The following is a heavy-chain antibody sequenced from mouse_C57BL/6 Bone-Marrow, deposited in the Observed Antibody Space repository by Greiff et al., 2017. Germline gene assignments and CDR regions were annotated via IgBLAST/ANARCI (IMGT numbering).Heavy chain of an antibody. Sequence: VQLQQPGAELVKPGASVKLSCKASGYTFTSYWMQWVKQRPGQGLEWIGEIDPSDSYTNYNQKFKGKATLTVDTSSSTAYMQLSSLSSEDSAVYYCARRREWLLRPHYYAMDYWGQGTSVTVSS. J-gene: IGHJ4*01. CDR2: IDPSDSYT. D-gene: IGHD2-3*01. CDR1: GYTFTSYW. CDR3: ARRREWLLRPHYYAMDY. V-gene: IGHV1-50*01.